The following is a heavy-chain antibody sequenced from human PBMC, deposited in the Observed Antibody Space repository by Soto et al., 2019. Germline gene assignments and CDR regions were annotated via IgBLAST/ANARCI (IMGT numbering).Heavy chain of an antibody. CDR3: ARALLGYPFDY. Sequence: SETLSLTCTVSGGSISSGGYSWSWIRQPPGKGLEWIGYIYHSGSTYYNPSLKSRVTISVDRSKNQFSLKLSSVTAADTAVYYCARALLGYPFDYWGQGTLVTVSS. J-gene: IGHJ4*02. V-gene: IGHV4-30-2*01. CDR1: GGSISSGGYS. CDR2: IYHSGST. D-gene: IGHD1-1*01.